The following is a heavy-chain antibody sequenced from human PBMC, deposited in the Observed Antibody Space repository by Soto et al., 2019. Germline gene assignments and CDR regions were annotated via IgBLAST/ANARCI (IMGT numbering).Heavy chain of an antibody. D-gene: IGHD5-12*01. Sequence: QVQLQQWGAGLLKPSETLSLTCAVYGGSFSGYYWSWIRQPPGKGLEWIGEINHSGSTNYNPSLKSRVTISVDTSKNQFSLKLSSVTAADTAVYYWARGGKRGYSGYDLGNWFDPWGQGTLVTVSS. J-gene: IGHJ5*02. V-gene: IGHV4-34*01. CDR1: GGSFSGYY. CDR2: INHSGST. CDR3: ARGGKRGYSGYDLGNWFDP.